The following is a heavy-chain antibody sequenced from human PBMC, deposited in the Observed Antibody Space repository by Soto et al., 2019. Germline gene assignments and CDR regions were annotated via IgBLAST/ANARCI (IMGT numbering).Heavy chain of an antibody. CDR1: GFTFSNAW. V-gene: IGHV3-15*01. D-gene: IGHD3-9*01. J-gene: IGHJ4*02. CDR2: IKSKTDGGTT. Sequence: GGSLRLSCAASGFTFSNAWMSWVRQAPGKGLEWVGRIKSKTDGGTTDYAAPVKGRFTISRDDSKNTLYLQMNSLKTEDTAVYYCTTGPNGYYDILTGYYNLPFDYWGQGTLVTVS. CDR3: TTGPNGYYDILTGYYNLPFDY.